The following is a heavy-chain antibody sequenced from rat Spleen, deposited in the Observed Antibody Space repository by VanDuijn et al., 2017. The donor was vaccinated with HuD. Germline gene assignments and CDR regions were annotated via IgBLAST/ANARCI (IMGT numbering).Heavy chain of an antibody. J-gene: IGHJ3*01. CDR1: GFTFNNNW. CDR2: IHPDGSTS. D-gene: IGHD1-1*01. V-gene: IGHV5-35*01. Sequence: EVQLVESGGGLVQPGSPLKLSCAASGFTFNNNWLNWIRQAPGKGLEWVASIHPDGSTSYYPDTVKGRFVISKDNAKNPVYLQMNNLKSEDTAVYYCASGGSGVLNWFAYWGQGSLVTVSS. CDR3: ASGGSGVLNWFAY.